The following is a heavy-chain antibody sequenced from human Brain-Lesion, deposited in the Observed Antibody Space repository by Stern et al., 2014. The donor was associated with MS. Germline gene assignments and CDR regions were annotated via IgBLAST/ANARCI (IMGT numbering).Heavy chain of an antibody. CDR1: GGSISSSNW. V-gene: IGHV4-4*02. J-gene: IGHJ4*02. D-gene: IGHD6-13*01. CDR3: ARFPASRPHVFDS. CDR2: SDHSGST. Sequence: QVQLQESGPGLVKPSGTLSLTCAVSGGSISSSNWWSWVRQSPGKGLEWIGESDHSGSTIYNPSLKSRVTVSVDKSKTRFSLTLRSVTAADTAVYFCARFPASRPHVFDSWGQGTLVTVSS.